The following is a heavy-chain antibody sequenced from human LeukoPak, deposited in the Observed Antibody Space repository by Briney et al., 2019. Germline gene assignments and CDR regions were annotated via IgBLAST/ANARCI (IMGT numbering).Heavy chain of an antibody. CDR3: ARVVTMIVVVINGMDWFDP. CDR2: MNPNSGNT. CDR1: GYTFTSHD. V-gene: IGHV1-8*01. Sequence: ASVKVSCKASGYTFTSHDINWVRQATGQGLEWMGWMNPNSGNTGYAQKFQGRVTMTRNTSISTAYMELSSLRSEDTAVYYCARVVTMIVVVINGMDWFDPRGQGTLVTVS. D-gene: IGHD3-22*01. J-gene: IGHJ5*02.